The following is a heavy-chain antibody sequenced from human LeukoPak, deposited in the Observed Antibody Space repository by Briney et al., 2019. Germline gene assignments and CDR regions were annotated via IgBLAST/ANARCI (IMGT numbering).Heavy chain of an antibody. V-gene: IGHV3-7*01. CDR1: GFTLSNRW. D-gene: IGHD1-26*01. J-gene: IGHJ4*02. Sequence: GGSLRLSCEASGFTLSNRWMTWVRQAPGKGLEWVATITQGGSDKFHVDSVKGRFTISGDNAKNSLYLQMNSLRAEDTAVYYCARDPFELWGQGTLVTVSS. CDR2: ITQGGSDK. CDR3: ARDPFEL.